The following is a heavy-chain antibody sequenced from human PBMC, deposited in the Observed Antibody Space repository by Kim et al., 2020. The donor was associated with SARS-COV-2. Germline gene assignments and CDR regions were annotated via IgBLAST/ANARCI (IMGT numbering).Heavy chain of an antibody. CDR3: ARGGYSSSWYNYYYGMDV. CDR1: GGSISSSNW. V-gene: IGHV4-4*02. CDR2: IYHSGST. Sequence: SETLSLTCAVSGGSISSSNWWSWVRQPPGKGLEWIGEIYHSGSTNYNPSLKSRVTISVDKSKNQFSLKLSSVTAADTAVYYCARGGYSSSWYNYYYGMDVWGQGTTVTVSS. D-gene: IGHD6-13*01. J-gene: IGHJ6*02.